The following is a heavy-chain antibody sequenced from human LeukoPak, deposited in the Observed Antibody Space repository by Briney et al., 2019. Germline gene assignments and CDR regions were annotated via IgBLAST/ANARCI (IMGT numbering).Heavy chain of an antibody. Sequence: SETLSLTCAVYGGSFSGYYWSWIRQPPGKGLEWIGYIYYSGSTNYNPSLKSRVTISVDTSKNQFSLKLSSVTAADTAVYYCARGRGSSYFDYWGQGTLVTVSS. V-gene: IGHV4-59*01. CDR2: IYYSGST. CDR1: GGSFSGYY. J-gene: IGHJ4*02. D-gene: IGHD1-26*01. CDR3: ARGRGSSYFDY.